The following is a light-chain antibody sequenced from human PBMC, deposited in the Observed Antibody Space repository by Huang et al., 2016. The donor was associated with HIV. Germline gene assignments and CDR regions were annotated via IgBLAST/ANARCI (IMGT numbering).Light chain of an antibody. CDR1: QTIINY. CDR3: QQRGDWPLT. CDR2: DAS. V-gene: IGKV3-11*01. J-gene: IGKJ4*01. Sequence: EIVLTQSPATLSLSPGERATLSCRASQTIINYLAWYHQKPGQAPRLLIYDASNRATGIPARFSGSGSGTDFTLTISSLEPEDFAVYYCQQRGDWPLTFGGGTKVEIK.